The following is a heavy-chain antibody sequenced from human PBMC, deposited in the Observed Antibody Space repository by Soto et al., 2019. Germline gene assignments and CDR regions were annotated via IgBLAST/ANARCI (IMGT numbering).Heavy chain of an antibody. CDR2: INPNSGGT. V-gene: IGHV1-2*04. CDR1: GYTFTGYY. J-gene: IGHJ5*02. D-gene: IGHD7-27*01. CDR3: ARAAELTGDIGWFDP. Sequence: ASVKVSCKASGYTFTGYYMHWVRQAPGQGLEWMGWINPNSGGTNYAQKFQGWFTMTRDTSISTAYMELSRLRSDDTAVYYCARAAELTGDIGWFDPWGQGTLVTVSA.